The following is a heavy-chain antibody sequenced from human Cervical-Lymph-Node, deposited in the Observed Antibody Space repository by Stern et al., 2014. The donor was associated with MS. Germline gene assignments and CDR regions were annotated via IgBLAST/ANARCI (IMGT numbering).Heavy chain of an antibody. V-gene: IGHV1-18*01. J-gene: IGHJ6*02. Sequence: MQLVESGGEVKKPGASVKVSCKASGYTFATYGISWVRQAPGQGLEWMGWISAYNGNTNYAQKLQDRVTMTTDTSTSTAYMELRSLRSDDTAVYYCARSSSSAYYYYYGMDVWGQGTTVIVSS. CDR3: ARSSSSAYYYYYGMDV. CDR1: GYTFATYG. D-gene: IGHD6-25*01. CDR2: ISAYNGNT.